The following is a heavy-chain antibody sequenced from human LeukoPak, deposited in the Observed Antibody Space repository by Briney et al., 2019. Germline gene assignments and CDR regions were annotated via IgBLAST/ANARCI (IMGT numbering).Heavy chain of an antibody. J-gene: IGHJ6*03. CDR3: ARDPSPSAGDYYMDV. CDR1: GFTFSSYS. V-gene: IGHV3-21*05. Sequence: GGSLRLSCAASGFTFSSYSMNWVRQAPGKGLEWVSYIGSSSSSIYYADSVKGRFTISRDNAKKSLYLQMNSLRAEDTAVYYCARDPSPSAGDYYMDVWGKGTTVTVSS. CDR2: IGSSSSSI. D-gene: IGHD3-10*01.